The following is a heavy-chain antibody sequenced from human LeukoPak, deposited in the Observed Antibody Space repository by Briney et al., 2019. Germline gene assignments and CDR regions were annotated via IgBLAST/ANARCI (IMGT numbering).Heavy chain of an antibody. CDR1: GGSFSGYY. V-gene: IGHV4-34*01. CDR2: INHSGST. Sequence: SETLSLTCAVYGGSFSGYYWSWIRQPPGKGLEWIGEINHSGSTSYNPSLKSRVTISVDTSKNQFSLKLSSVTAADTAVYYCARRTDSREDYWGQGTLVTVSS. J-gene: IGHJ4*02. CDR3: ARRTDSREDY. D-gene: IGHD6-13*01.